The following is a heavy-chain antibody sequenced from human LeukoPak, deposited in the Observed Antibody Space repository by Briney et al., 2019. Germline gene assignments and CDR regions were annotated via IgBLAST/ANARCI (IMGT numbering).Heavy chain of an antibody. J-gene: IGHJ4*02. V-gene: IGHV3-53*01. D-gene: IGHD5-24*01. CDR1: GFTVSSNY. Sequence: GGSLRLSCAASGFTVSSNYMNWVRQAPGKGLEWVSVIYGGGNIYYADSVKGRFTISRDNSKNTLYLQMNSLRAEDTAVYYCARGAGHNYPYYFDYWGQGTLVTVSS. CDR2: IYGGGNI. CDR3: ARGAGHNYPYYFDY.